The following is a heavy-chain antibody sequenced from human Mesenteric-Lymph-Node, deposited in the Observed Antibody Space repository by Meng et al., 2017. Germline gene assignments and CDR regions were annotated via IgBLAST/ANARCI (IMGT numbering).Heavy chain of an antibody. CDR3: IGYGGDFWTTDQ. CDR1: GFRFSGCD. D-gene: IGHD4-23*01. J-gene: IGHJ4*02. V-gene: IGHV3-73*01. CDR2: IRSRVDRYAT. Sequence: GGSLRLSCAGSGFRFSGCDINWVRQASGKGLEWVGRIRSRVDRYATEYAASVKGRFTVSRDDSKNTAWLQMNSLKREDTARYYCIGYGGDFWTTDQWGPGTLVTVSS.